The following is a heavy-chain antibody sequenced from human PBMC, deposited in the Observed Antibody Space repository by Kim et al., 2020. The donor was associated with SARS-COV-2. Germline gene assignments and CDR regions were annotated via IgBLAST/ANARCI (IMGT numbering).Heavy chain of an antibody. J-gene: IGHJ6*02. Sequence: ASVKVSCKASGYTFTSYGISWVRQAPGQGLEWMGWISAYNGNTNYAQKLQGRVTMTTDTSTSTAYMELRSLRSDDTAVYYCARVPNYGRYFDWLPNYYYYGMDVWGQGTTVTVSS. D-gene: IGHD3-9*01. CDR2: ISAYNGNT. V-gene: IGHV1-18*01. CDR1: GYTFTSYG. CDR3: ARVPNYGRYFDWLPNYYYYGMDV.